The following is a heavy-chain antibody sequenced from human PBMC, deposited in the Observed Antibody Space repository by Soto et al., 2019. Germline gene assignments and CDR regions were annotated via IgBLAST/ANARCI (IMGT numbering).Heavy chain of an antibody. D-gene: IGHD3-16*01. CDR2: LIHGGST. Sequence: SETLTLTCAIYGASLGGFHWTWLRQAPGKGLEWIGELIHGGSTNYNPSLKGRVSFSLDTSKNQFSLHLMSVTAADTAVYYCARSPLGYDYVRQTWREVGDSFDIWGRGTLVTVSS. J-gene: IGHJ3*02. V-gene: IGHV4-34*12. CDR3: ARSPLGYDYVRQTWREVGDSFDI. CDR1: GASLGGFH.